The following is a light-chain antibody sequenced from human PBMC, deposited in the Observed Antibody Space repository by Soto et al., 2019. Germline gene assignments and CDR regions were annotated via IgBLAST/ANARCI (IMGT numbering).Light chain of an antibody. J-gene: IGKJ3*01. CDR3: QGYGDSVFT. CDR2: GTS. CDR1: QSVNSGY. V-gene: IGKV3-20*01. Sequence: EIVLTQSPATLSLSPGERATLSCRASQSVNSGYLAWFQQKRGRAPRLLIYGTSGRVTGIPDRFSGNGSRTDFTLTISRLEPEDFGVYYCQGYGDSVFTFGPGTKVEIK.